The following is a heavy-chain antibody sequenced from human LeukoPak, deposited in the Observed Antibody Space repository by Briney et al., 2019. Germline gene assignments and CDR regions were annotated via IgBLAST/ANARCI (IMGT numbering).Heavy chain of an antibody. CDR3: ARYCSGGSCYWGYYFDY. D-gene: IGHD2-15*01. V-gene: IGHV1-3*01. CDR2: INAGNGNT. J-gene: IGHJ4*02. CDR1: GYTFTSYA. Sequence: ASVKVSCKASGYTFTSYAMHWVRQAPRQRLEWMGWINAGNGNTKYSQKFQGRVTITRDTSASTAYMELSSLRSEDTAVYYCARYCSGGSCYWGYYFDYWGQGTLVTVSS.